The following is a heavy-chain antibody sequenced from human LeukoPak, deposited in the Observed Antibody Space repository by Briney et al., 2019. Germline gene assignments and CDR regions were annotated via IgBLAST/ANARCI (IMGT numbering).Heavy chain of an antibody. Sequence: GGSLRLSCAASGFTFSSYAMSWVRQAPGKGLKWVSAISGSGGSTYYADSVKGRFTISRDNSKNTLYLQMNSLRAEDTAVYYCAKEKNTMVRGVIIPPPPFDPWGQGTLVTVSS. CDR2: ISGSGGST. CDR3: AKEKNTMVRGVIIPPPPFDP. D-gene: IGHD3-10*01. CDR1: GFTFSSYA. V-gene: IGHV3-23*01. J-gene: IGHJ5*02.